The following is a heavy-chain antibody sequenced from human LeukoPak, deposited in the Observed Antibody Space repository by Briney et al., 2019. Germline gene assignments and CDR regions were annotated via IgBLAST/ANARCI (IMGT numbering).Heavy chain of an antibody. Sequence: GGSLRLSCAASGFTFSTYAMSWVRQPPGKGLEWVSAISGSGGSTYYADSVKGRFAISRDNSKNTLYLQMNSLRAEDTAVYYCAKSSRGWYKWSAPWGQGTLVTVSS. J-gene: IGHJ5*02. CDR2: ISGSGGST. CDR1: GFTFSTYA. V-gene: IGHV3-23*01. D-gene: IGHD6-19*01. CDR3: AKSSRGWYKWSAP.